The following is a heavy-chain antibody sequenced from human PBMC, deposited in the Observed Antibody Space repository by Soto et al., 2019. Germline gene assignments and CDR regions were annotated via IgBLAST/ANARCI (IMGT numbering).Heavy chain of an antibody. Sequence: ASVKVSCKTSGYTFPSYYMHWVLQAPGQGLEWMGIINPSGGSTSYAQKFQGRVTMTRDTSISTAYMELSRLRSDDTAVYYCARDMGGSGETGFDPWGQGTLVSVSS. V-gene: IGHV1-46*01. D-gene: IGHD3-10*01. CDR2: INPSGGST. CDR3: ARDMGGSGETGFDP. J-gene: IGHJ5*02. CDR1: GYTFPSYY.